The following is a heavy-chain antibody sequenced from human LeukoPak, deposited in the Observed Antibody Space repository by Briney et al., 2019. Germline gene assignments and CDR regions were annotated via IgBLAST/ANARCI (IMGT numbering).Heavy chain of an antibody. CDR2: FDPEDGET. D-gene: IGHD3-16*01. J-gene: IGHJ6*02. Sequence: GASVKVSCKVSGYTLTELSMHWVRQAPGKGLEWMGGFDPEDGETIYAQKFQGRVTMTEDTSTDTAYMELSSLRSEDTAVYYCATFGERTQTYYYYGMDVWGQGTTVTVSS. CDR1: GYTLTELS. CDR3: ATFGERTQTYYYYGMDV. V-gene: IGHV1-24*01.